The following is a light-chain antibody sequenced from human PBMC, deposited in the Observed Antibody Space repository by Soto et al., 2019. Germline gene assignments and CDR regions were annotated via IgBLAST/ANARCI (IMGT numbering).Light chain of an antibody. CDR1: QSVTNNY. CDR3: QQTAISPLT. Sequence: IVLTQSPGTLSLSPGERATLSCRASQSVTNNYVAWYQQKPGQAPRLLIHDASSRATGIPDRFSGSGSGADFTLTISRLELEDFAVYYCQQTAISPLTFGQGTRVDIK. CDR2: DAS. V-gene: IGKV3-20*01. J-gene: IGKJ1*01.